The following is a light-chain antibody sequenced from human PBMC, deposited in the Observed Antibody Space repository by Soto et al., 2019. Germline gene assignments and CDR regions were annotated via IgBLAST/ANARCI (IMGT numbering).Light chain of an antibody. Sequence: EIVLTQSPGTLSLSPGERATLSCRASQSVSSSYLAWYQQKPGQAPRLVIYGASRRATGIPDRFSGSGSGTDFTLTISRLEPEDFAVYYCQQYGSSPRTFGPGTKVDIK. V-gene: IGKV3-20*01. CDR3: QQYGSSPRT. CDR2: GAS. CDR1: QSVSSSY. J-gene: IGKJ3*01.